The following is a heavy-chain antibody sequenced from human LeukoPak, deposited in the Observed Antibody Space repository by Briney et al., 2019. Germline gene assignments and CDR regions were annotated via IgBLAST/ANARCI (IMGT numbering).Heavy chain of an antibody. J-gene: IGHJ5*02. CDR2: INPNSGGT. CDR1: GYTFTGYY. V-gene: IGHV1-2*02. Sequence: GASVKVSCKASGYTFTGYYMHWVRQAPGQGLEWMGWINPNSGGTNYAQKFQGRVTMTTDTSTSTAYMELRSLRSDDTAVYYCARCPRNNWFDPWGQGTLVTVSS. CDR3: ARCPRNNWFDP.